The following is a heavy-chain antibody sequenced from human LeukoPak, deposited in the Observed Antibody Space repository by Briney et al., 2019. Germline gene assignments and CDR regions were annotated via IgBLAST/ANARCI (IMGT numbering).Heavy chain of an antibody. CDR3: ARNWGYNYGYGSFDS. Sequence: SETLSLTCTVSGGSISSSSHYWGWIRQPPGKGLEWIGSIYYSGDTYYNPSLKSRVTTSVDTSKSQFSLTLSAVAAADTAVYYCARNWGYNYGYGSFDSWGQGILVTVSS. V-gene: IGHV4-39*07. CDR1: GGSISSSSHY. D-gene: IGHD5-24*01. J-gene: IGHJ4*02. CDR2: IYYSGDT.